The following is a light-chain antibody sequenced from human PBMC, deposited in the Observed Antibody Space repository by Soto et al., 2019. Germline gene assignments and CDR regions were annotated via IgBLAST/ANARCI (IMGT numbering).Light chain of an antibody. V-gene: IGLV2-14*01. CDR2: EVS. CDR1: SSDVGGYNY. J-gene: IGLJ1*01. CDR3: SSYTSSTGYV. Sequence: QSVLTQPASVSVSPGQSITISCTGTSSDVGGYNYVSWYQQHPGKAPKLMIYEVSNRPSGVSNRFSGSKSGNTASLTISGLQAGDEADYYCSSYTSSTGYVFGTGTKVTVL.